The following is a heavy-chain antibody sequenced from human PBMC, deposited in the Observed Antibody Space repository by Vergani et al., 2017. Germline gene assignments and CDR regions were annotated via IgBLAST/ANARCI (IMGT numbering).Heavy chain of an antibody. J-gene: IGHJ4*02. V-gene: IGHV4-4*08. CDR2: IYYSGST. CDR3: ARDFWRYFDY. D-gene: IGHD3-3*01. Sequence: QVQLQESGPGLVKPSETLSLTCTVSGGSISSYYWSWIRQPPGKGLEWIGYIYYSGSTYYNPSLKSRVTISVDTSKNQFSLKLSSVTAADTAVYYCARDFWRYFDYWGQGTLVTVSS. CDR1: GGSISSYY.